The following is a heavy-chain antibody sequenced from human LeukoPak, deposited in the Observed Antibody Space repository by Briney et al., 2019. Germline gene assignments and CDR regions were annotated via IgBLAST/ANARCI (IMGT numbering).Heavy chain of an antibody. J-gene: IGHJ5*02. V-gene: IGHV1-46*01. CDR2: INPSGGTT. CDR3: ARSDGNWFDP. Sequence: ASVKVSCXASGYTFTSYYMHWVRQAPGQGLEWMGIINPSGGTTTYAQKFQGRVTMTRDTSTGTVYMELSSLRSEDTAVYYCARSDGNWFDPLGPGNPGHRLL. D-gene: IGHD2-8*01. CDR1: GYTFTSYY.